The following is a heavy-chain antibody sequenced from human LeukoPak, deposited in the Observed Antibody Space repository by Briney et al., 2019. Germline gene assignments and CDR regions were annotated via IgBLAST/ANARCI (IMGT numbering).Heavy chain of an antibody. D-gene: IGHD3-22*01. Sequence: GGSLRLSCAASGFNFDDYGMTWVRQAPGRGLEWVSGVNWSGSSTNYADSVKGRFTISRDSATNSLYLQMNSLRAEDTALYYCARAHNYDGRDYYYAFSDYWGQGTLVTVSS. J-gene: IGHJ4*02. CDR2: VNWSGSST. CDR3: ARAHNYDGRDYYYAFSDY. CDR1: GFNFDDYG. V-gene: IGHV3-20*04.